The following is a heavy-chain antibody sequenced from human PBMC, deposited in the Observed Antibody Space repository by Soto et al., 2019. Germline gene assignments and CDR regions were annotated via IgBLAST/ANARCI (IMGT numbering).Heavy chain of an antibody. V-gene: IGHV3-9*01. D-gene: IGHD3-3*01. J-gene: IGHJ4*02. Sequence: EVQLVESGGGLVQPGRSLRLSCAASGFTFDDYAMHWVRQAPGKGLEWVSGISWNSGSIGYADSVQGRFTISRDNAKNSLYLQMNSLRAEDTALYYCAEGGAIWSGYYYFDYWGQGTLVTVSS. CDR3: AEGGAIWSGYYYFDY. CDR2: ISWNSGSI. CDR1: GFTFDDYA.